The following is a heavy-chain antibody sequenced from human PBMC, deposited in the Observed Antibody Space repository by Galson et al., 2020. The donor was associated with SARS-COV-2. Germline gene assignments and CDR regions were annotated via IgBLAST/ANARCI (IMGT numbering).Heavy chain of an antibody. J-gene: IGHJ4*02. V-gene: IGHV3-23*01. CDR2: IGGSGGNT. Sequence: GESLKISCAASGFTFSSYAMTMSWVRQAPGKGLEWVSAIGGSGGNTYYADSVKGRFTISRDNSKNTLYLQMNSLRAEDTAVYYCAKVQDGDYDYWGQGTLVTVSS. D-gene: IGHD4-17*01. CDR1: GFTFSSYA. CDR3: AKVQDGDYDY.